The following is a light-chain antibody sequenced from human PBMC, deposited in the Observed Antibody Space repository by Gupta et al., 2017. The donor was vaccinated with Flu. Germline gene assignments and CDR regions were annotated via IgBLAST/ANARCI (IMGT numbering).Light chain of an antibody. CDR2: KTS. CDR3: QQYNSSPWT. Sequence: PSILSASVGDRVTITCRASRHITNWLAWYQQKPGKAPNLLIYKTSSLQGGVPSRFSGSGSGTEFTLTISSLQPEDFATYYCQQYNSSPWTFGQGTKVEIK. J-gene: IGKJ1*01. V-gene: IGKV1-5*03. CDR1: RHITNW.